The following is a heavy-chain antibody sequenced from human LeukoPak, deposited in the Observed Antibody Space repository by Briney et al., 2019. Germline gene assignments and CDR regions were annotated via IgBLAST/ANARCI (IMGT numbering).Heavy chain of an antibody. Sequence: GGSLRLSCAASGFSFSSHAMSWVRQAPGKGLEWVSTISGSGGSTNYADSVKGRFAISRDNSKNTLYLQMNSLRAEYTAVYYCAKCDRGRYSSSCYAIHYWGQGTLVTVSS. J-gene: IGHJ4*02. D-gene: IGHD6-13*01. CDR2: ISGSGGST. CDR3: AKCDRGRYSSSCYAIHY. CDR1: GFSFSSHA. V-gene: IGHV3-23*01.